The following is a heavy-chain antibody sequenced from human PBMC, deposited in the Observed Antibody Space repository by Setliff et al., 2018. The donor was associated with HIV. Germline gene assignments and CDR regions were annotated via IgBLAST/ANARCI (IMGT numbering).Heavy chain of an antibody. D-gene: IGHD6-19*01. V-gene: IGHV4-30-4*08. J-gene: IGHJ4*02. CDR2: IYYSWSA. CDR3: VRGPQWLVQKGRVYYFDY. Sequence: PSETLSLTCTVSGGSISSGDYFLSWIRQAPGKGLEWIGCIYYSWSAYYNPSLQSRVTISVDTSKNQVSLKLNSMTAADTAVYFCVRGPQWLVQKGRVYYFDYWGQGALVTVSS. CDR1: GGSISSGDYF.